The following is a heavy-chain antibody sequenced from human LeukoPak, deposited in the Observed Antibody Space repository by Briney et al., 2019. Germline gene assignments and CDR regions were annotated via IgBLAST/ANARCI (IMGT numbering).Heavy chain of an antibody. CDR3: ANEVRPNDY. V-gene: IGHV3-23*01. J-gene: IGHJ4*02. CDR2: IDISGGST. CDR1: GFAFSSHA. Sequence: PGGSLRLSCAASGFAFSSHAMCWVRLAPGKGLEWVSSIDISGGSTYYADSAEGRFTISRDNSKNTLYLQMNGLRVEDTALYYCANEVRPNDYWGQGTLVTVSS. D-gene: IGHD1-1*01.